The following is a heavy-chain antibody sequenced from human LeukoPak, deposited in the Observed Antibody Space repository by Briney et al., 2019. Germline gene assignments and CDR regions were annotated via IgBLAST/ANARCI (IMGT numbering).Heavy chain of an antibody. CDR2: IIPIFGTA. CDR1: GGTFSSYA. V-gene: IGHV1-69*05. J-gene: IGHJ4*02. Sequence: GASVKVSCKASGGTFSSYAISWVRQAPGQGLEWMGGIIPIFGTANYAQKFQGRVTITTDESTSTAYMELSSLRSEDTAVYYCARDIGAVAGTVSLDYWGQGTLVTVSS. D-gene: IGHD6-19*01. CDR3: ARDIGAVAGTVSLDY.